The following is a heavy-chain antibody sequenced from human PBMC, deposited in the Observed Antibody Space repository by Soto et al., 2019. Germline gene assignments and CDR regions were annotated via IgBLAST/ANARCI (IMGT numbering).Heavy chain of an antibody. V-gene: IGHV3-48*02. Sequence: GGSLRLSCAASGFTFRSDAMHWVRQAPGKGLEWVSYISGSGATKYYADSVKGRFTISRDNARNSLYLQMSSLSDEDTAVYYGARAIRGFIYVVDYWGQGTLVTVSS. D-gene: IGHD5-18*01. CDR3: ARAIRGFIYVVDY. J-gene: IGHJ4*02. CDR2: ISGSGATK. CDR1: GFTFRSDA.